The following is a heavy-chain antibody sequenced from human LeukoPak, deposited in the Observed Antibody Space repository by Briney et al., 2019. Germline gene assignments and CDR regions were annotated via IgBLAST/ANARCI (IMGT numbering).Heavy chain of an antibody. CDR3: ATESSGSGRN. Sequence: DFRKISCKGSGYIFTNSWIGWVRQMPGKGLEWMGIISSGKSDNRYGPSFQGQVTISADKTISTAYLQWSSLKASDTAMYYCATESSGSGRNWGEGTLVTVSS. D-gene: IGHD3-10*01. CDR2: ISSGKSDN. J-gene: IGHJ4*02. V-gene: IGHV5-51*01. CDR1: GYIFTNSW.